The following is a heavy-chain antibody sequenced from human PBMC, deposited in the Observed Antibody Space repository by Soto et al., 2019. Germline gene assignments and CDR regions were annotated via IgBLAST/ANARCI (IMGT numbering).Heavy chain of an antibody. Sequence: PSETLSLTCTVSGGSISSYYWSWIRQPPGKGLEWIGYIYYSGSTNYNPSLKSRVTISVDTSKNQFSLKLSSVTAADTAVYYCARAHGCLKFMYVWGKGTTVTVSS. CDR1: GGSISSYY. CDR3: ARAHGCLKFMYV. CDR2: IYYSGST. J-gene: IGHJ6*04. D-gene: IGHD2-8*01. V-gene: IGHV4-59*01.